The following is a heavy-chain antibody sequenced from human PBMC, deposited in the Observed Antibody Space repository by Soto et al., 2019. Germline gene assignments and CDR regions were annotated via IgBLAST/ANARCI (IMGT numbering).Heavy chain of an antibody. V-gene: IGHV3-15*01. D-gene: IGHD5-18*01. CDR1: SFSFTNAW. CDR2: IKSITDGGTT. Sequence: VGSLRLSCVASSFSFTNAWMSWVRQAPGKGLEWVGRIKSITDGGTTDYAAPVKGRFTISRDDSNNTLYLQMNSLKTEDTAVYYCSTGRSTYGLDSWGQGTLVTVSS. J-gene: IGHJ4*02. CDR3: STGRSTYGLDS.